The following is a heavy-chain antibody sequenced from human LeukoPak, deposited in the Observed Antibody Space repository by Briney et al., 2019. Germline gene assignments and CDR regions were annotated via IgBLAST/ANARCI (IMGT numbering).Heavy chain of an antibody. CDR1: GFTFSSYW. J-gene: IGHJ4*02. D-gene: IGHD3-16*02. V-gene: IGHV3-7*01. Sequence: GSLRLSCAASGFTFSSYWMSWVRQAPGKGLEWVANIKQDGSEKYYVDSVKGRFTISRDNAKNSLYLQMNSLRAEDTAVYYCARINYDYVWGSYRFDYWGQGTLVTVSS. CDR2: IKQDGSEK. CDR3: ARINYDYVWGSYRFDY.